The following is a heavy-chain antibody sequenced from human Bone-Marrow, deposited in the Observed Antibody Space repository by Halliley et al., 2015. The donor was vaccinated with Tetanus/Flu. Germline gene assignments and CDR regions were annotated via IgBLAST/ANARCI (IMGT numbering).Heavy chain of an antibody. J-gene: IGHJ3*02. CDR2: IDAADSDP. V-gene: IGHV5-51*01. CDR3: ARRSGPLTSAFDI. Sequence: EWMGVIDAADSDPRYSPSFQGQVPISFDKSISTAYVQWSILKASDTAMYYCARRSGPLTSAFDIWGQGTKVTVSS. D-gene: IGHD3-9*01.